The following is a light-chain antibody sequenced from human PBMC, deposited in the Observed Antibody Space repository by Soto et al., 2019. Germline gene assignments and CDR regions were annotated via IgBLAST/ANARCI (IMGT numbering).Light chain of an antibody. J-gene: IGKJ1*01. CDR3: QRSSSSPRT. CDR1: QSVSSSY. CDR2: GAS. V-gene: IGKV3-20*01. Sequence: ESGLTQSPGTLSLSPGERATLSCRASQSVSSSYLAWYQQKPGQAPRLLIYGASSRATGIPDRFSSRGSATVFTLTSSIQQAEFVVEYCRQRSSSSPRTFGQRTK.